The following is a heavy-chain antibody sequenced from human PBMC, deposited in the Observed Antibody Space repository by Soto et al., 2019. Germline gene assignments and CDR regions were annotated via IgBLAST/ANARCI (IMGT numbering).Heavy chain of an antibody. D-gene: IGHD2-21*02. CDR2: IYSGGST. J-gene: IGHJ5*02. Sequence: EVQLVESGGGLVQPGGSLRLSSAASGFTVSSNYMSWVRQAPGKGLEWVSVIYSGGSTYYADSVKGRFTISRHNSKNTLYLQMNSLRAEDTAVYYCARGRDCGGDCPNWFDPWGQGTLVTVSS. CDR3: ARGRDCGGDCPNWFDP. CDR1: GFTVSSNY. V-gene: IGHV3-53*04.